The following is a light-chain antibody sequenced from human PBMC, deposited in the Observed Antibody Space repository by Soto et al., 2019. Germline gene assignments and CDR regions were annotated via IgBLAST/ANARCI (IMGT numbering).Light chain of an antibody. J-gene: IGKJ1*01. V-gene: IGKV1-17*01. CDR1: QASRND. CDR2: GSS. CDR3: LQHNVFPRT. Sequence: DSQMTQSRYSLSASGGDRATITCRASQASRNDLAWYQQKPGRAPKRLIDGSSSLQSGVPSRFSGRGSGTEFTLTISSLQPEDFATYYCLQHNVFPRTFGQGTKVDNK.